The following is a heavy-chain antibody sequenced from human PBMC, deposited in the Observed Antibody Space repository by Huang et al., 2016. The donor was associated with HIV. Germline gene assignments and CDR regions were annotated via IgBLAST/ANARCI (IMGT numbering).Heavy chain of an antibody. Sequence: QVQLVESGAELKKPGASVRVSCKVSGYTVSELSLHWVRQAPEKGLEWMGGCDPEEGETIYAQRLQGRVTMTEDTSTDTADMELSSLRPEDTAVYYCATSTPDVGAGVLRSAFDIWGQGTMVTVSS. J-gene: IGHJ3*02. D-gene: IGHD2-15*01. CDR3: ATSTPDVGAGVLRSAFDI. CDR2: CDPEEGET. CDR1: GYTVSELS. V-gene: IGHV1-24*01.